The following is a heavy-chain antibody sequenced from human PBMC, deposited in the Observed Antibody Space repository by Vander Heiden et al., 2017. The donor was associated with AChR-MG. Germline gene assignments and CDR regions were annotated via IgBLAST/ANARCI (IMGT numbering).Heavy chain of an antibody. CDR2: INPSGGST. D-gene: IGHD3-3*01. J-gene: IGHJ5*02. V-gene: IGHV1-46*01. CDR1: GYTFTSYY. Sequence: QVQLVQSGAEVKKPGASVKVSCKASGYTFTSYYMHWVRQAPGQGLEWMGIINPSGGSTSYAQKFQGRVTMTRDTSTSTVYMERSSLRSEDTAVYYCARAQARYYDFWSGYSNWFDPWGQGTLVTVSS. CDR3: ARAQARYYDFWSGYSNWFDP.